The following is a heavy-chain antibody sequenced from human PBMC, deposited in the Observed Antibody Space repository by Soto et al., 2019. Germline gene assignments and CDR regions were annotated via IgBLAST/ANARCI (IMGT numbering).Heavy chain of an antibody. CDR3: AKRYCSSTSCSRLRPGYYFDY. Sequence: GGSLRLSCAASGFTFSSYAMSWVRQAPGKGLEWVSAISGSGGSTYYADSVKGRFTISRDNSKNTLYLQMNSLRAEDTAVYYCAKRYCSSTSCSRLRPGYYFDYWGQGT. J-gene: IGHJ4*02. D-gene: IGHD2-2*01. CDR2: ISGSGGST. V-gene: IGHV3-23*01. CDR1: GFTFSSYA.